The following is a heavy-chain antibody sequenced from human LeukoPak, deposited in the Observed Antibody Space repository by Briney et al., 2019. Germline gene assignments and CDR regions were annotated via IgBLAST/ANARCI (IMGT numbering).Heavy chain of an antibody. CDR3: ARVGLTTMTSGPYDY. Sequence: PSETLSLTCTVSGGSISPYYWTWIRQPAGKGLELIGHIHTSGNANYNPSLKSRVTMSVDTFKNQFSLRLSSVTAADTAVYYCARVGLTTMTSGPYDYWGQGTLVTVSS. D-gene: IGHD4-17*01. V-gene: IGHV4-4*07. J-gene: IGHJ4*02. CDR2: IHTSGNA. CDR1: GGSISPYY.